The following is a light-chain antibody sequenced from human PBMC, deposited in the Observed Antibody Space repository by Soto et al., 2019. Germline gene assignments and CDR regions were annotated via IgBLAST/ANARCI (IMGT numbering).Light chain of an antibody. CDR1: QSIGVW. CDR2: KTS. CDR3: QQYINYFRT. Sequence: DIQMTQSPSTLSASVGDRVTITCRASQSIGVWLAWYQQKPGTDPKLLIYKTSTLDSGVPLRFSGSGSGTEFTLTISSLQPDDFATYYCQQYINYFRTFGQGTKVEI. J-gene: IGKJ1*01. V-gene: IGKV1-5*03.